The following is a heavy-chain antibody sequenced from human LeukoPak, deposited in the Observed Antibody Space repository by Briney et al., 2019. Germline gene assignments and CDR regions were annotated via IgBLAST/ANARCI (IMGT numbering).Heavy chain of an antibody. J-gene: IGHJ5*02. V-gene: IGHV4-31*03. Sequence: SQTLSLTCTVSGDSINSGRYYWNWIRQHPGKGLEWIGFIYYSGTTKYNPSLRSRVSISIDTPRNQVSLKLSSVTAADTAVYYCARAFSYDLNCFDPWGQGTLVTVSS. D-gene: IGHD3-22*01. CDR3: ARAFSYDLNCFDP. CDR2: IYYSGTT. CDR1: GDSINSGRYY.